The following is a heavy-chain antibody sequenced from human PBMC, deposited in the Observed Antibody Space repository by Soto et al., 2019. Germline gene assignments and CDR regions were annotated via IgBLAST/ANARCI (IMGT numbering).Heavy chain of an antibody. Sequence: PSATLSLTCAGSGDSISSYYCMWIQQPPGKGLESIGYLYYGRSANYNPSLKSRVTLSVDTSTNQCSLTLSSMTAADTAFFFCGYGDHRDLHSLPTRRSSDL. CDR3: GYGDHRDLHSLPTRRSSDL. J-gene: IGHJ2*01. CDR1: GDSISSYY. CDR2: LYYGRSA. V-gene: IGHV4-59*01. D-gene: IGHD4-17*01.